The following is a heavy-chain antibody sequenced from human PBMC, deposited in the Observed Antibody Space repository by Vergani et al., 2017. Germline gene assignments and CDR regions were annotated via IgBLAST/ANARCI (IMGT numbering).Heavy chain of an antibody. V-gene: IGHV1-46*01. CDR3: ARCGVDTAMVSGNYMDV. Sequence: QVQLVQSGAEVKKPGASVKVSCKASGYTFTSYYMHWVRQAPGQGLEWMGIINPSGGSTSYAQKFQGRVTMTRDTSTSTVYMELSSLRSEDTAVYYCARCGVDTAMVSGNYMDVWGKGTTVTVSS. CDR2: INPSGGST. CDR1: GYTFTSYY. J-gene: IGHJ6*03. D-gene: IGHD5-18*01.